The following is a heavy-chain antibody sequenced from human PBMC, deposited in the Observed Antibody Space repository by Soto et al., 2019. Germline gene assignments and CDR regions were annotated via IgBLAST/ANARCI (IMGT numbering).Heavy chain of an antibody. CDR3: ARAPETPSIRGVALPYFFDY. Sequence: QVQLQESGPGLVKPSQTLSLTCTVSGGSISSGTSYWSWIRQRPGKGLEWIGYIFYSGSFYYTPSLRGRVMILADTSKNQFTLRLSSVTAADTAVYYCARAPETPSIRGVALPYFFDYWGQGALVTVSS. D-gene: IGHD3-3*01. CDR2: IFYSGSF. CDR1: GGSISSGTSY. J-gene: IGHJ4*02. V-gene: IGHV4-31*03.